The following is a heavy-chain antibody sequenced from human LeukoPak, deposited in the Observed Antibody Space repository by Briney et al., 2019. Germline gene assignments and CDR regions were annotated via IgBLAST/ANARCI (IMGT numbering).Heavy chain of an antibody. CDR3: ARGLLYYYGLDV. CDR1: GGSISSYY. V-gene: IGHV4-59*12. Sequence: SETLSLTCTVSGGSISSYYWSWLRQPPGKGREWIGYIYDSGSTNYNPALKSRVTMSLDTSKNQFSLKLSSVTAADTAVYYCARGLLYYYGLDVWGQGTTVTVSS. J-gene: IGHJ6*02. CDR2: IYDSGST.